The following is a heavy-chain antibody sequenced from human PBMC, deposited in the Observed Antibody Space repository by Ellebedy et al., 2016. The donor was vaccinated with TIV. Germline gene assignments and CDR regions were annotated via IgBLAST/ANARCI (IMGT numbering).Heavy chain of an antibody. CDR2: INSDGSST. CDR3: ARGGSYRGMDV. Sequence: GESLKIPCEASGFTFSSYWMHWVRHAPGMRLVWVSRINSDGSSTSYADTVKGRFTISRENDKNTLYLKMNSLRAEDTAVYYCARGGSYRGMDVWGQGATVTVSS. D-gene: IGHD1-26*01. CDR1: GFTFSSYW. J-gene: IGHJ6*02. V-gene: IGHV3-74*01.